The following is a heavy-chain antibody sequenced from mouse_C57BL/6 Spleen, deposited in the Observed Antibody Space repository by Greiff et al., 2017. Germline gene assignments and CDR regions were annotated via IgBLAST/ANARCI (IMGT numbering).Heavy chain of an antibody. Sequence: QVQLQQPGAELVKPGASVKMSCKASGYTFTSYWITWVNQRPGQGLEWIGDISPGSGSTNYNEKFKSKATLSVDTSSSTTYMQLSSLTSEDTAVYYYARVYWDVGYYDVWGTGTAVTVSS. D-gene: IGHD4-1*01. CDR2: ISPGSGST. V-gene: IGHV1-55*01. CDR1: GYTFTSYW. CDR3: ARVYWDVGYYDV. J-gene: IGHJ1*03.